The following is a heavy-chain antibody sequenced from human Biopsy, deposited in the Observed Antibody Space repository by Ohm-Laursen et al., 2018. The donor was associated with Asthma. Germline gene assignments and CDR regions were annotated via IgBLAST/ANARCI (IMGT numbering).Heavy chain of an antibody. CDR1: GYTFINYA. J-gene: IGHJ3*02. D-gene: IGHD3-9*01. CDR2: INAGNGNT. CDR3: ARTYFDFLTGQVHDAFAM. V-gene: IGHV1-3*01. Sequence: ASVKVSCNASGYTFINYAIHWVRQAPGQRLEWMGWINAGNGNTKYSEKFQGRVTITRDTSASTAYMDLSSLRSEDTAVYYCARTYFDFLTGQVHDAFAMWGQGTMVTVSS.